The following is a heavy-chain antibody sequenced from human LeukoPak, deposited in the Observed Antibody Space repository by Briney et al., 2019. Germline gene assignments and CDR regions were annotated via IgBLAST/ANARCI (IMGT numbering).Heavy chain of an antibody. CDR2: INPSGGST. J-gene: IGHJ4*02. Sequence: ASVKVSCKASGYIFTNYYMHWVRQAPGQGLEWMGIINPSGGSTSYAQKFQGRVTMTRDTSTSTVYMDMSSLRSEDTAVYYCATGLWRQGFAYWGQGTLVTVSS. CDR3: ATGLWRQGFAY. CDR1: GYIFTNYY. V-gene: IGHV1-46*01. D-gene: IGHD6-25*01.